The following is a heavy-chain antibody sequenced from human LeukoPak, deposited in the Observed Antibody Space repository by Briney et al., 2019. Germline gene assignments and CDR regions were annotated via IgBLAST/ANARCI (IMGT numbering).Heavy chain of an antibody. CDR1: GFTFSSYA. CDR3: ARDLEGYSYGFVSPSPTYGMDV. V-gene: IGHV3-30-3*01. Sequence: PGGSLRLSCAASGFTFSSYAMHWVRQAPGKGLEWVAVISYDGSNKYYADSVKGRFTISRDNSKNTLYLQMNSLRAEDTAVYYCARDLEGYSYGFVSPSPTYGMDVWGQGTTVTVPS. J-gene: IGHJ6*02. CDR2: ISYDGSNK. D-gene: IGHD5-18*01.